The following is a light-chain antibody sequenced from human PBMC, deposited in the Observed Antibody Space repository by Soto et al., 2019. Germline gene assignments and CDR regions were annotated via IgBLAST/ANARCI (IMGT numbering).Light chain of an antibody. CDR3: SSYAGSNNFV. CDR2: EVT. CDR1: SSDVGYYDY. V-gene: IGLV2-8*01. J-gene: IGLJ1*01. Sequence: QSVLTQPPSASGFPGXSXXXSCTGTSSDVGYYDYVSWYQQHPGKAPKLVIYEVTKRPSGVPDRVSASKSGNTASLTVSGLRAEDEADYYCSSYAGSNNFVFGSGTKLTVL.